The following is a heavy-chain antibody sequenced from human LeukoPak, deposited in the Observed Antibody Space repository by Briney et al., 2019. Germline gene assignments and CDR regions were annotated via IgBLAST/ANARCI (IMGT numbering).Heavy chain of an antibody. Sequence: KRGRSLRLSCAASGLTFSNAWMSWVRQAPGKGLGWVGRIKSKTDGGTTDYAAHVKGRFTISRDDSKNTLYLQMNSLKTEDTAVYYCTTDVDTANDYWGQGTLVTVSS. D-gene: IGHD5-18*01. CDR2: IKSKTDGGTT. J-gene: IGHJ4*02. CDR1: GLTFSNAW. CDR3: TTDVDTANDY. V-gene: IGHV3-15*01.